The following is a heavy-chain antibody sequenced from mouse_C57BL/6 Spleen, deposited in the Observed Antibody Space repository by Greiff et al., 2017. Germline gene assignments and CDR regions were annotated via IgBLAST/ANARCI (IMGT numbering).Heavy chain of an antibody. V-gene: IGHV1-63*01. CDR1: GYTFTNYW. D-gene: IGHD1-1*01. CDR3: ARRYGSSYGWFAY. Sequence: VKLQESGAELVRPGTSVKMSCKASGYTFTNYWIGWAKQRPGHGLEWIGDIYPGGGYTNYNEKFKGKATLTADKSSSTAYMQFSSLTSEDSAIYYCARRYGSSYGWFAYWGQGTLVTVSA. CDR2: IYPGGGYT. J-gene: IGHJ3*01.